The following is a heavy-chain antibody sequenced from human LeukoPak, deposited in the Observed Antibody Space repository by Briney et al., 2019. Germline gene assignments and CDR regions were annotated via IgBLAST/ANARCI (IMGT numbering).Heavy chain of an antibody. CDR2: IRYDGSNK. D-gene: IGHD3-10*01. CDR1: GFTFSSYG. Sequence: QPGGSLRLSCAASGFTFSSYGMHWVRQAPGKGLEWVAFIRYDGSNKYYADSVKGRFTISRDNSKNTLYLQMNSLRAEDTAVYYCASFPLWFGELLAKWGQGTLVTVSS. V-gene: IGHV3-30*02. CDR3: ASFPLWFGELLAK. J-gene: IGHJ4*02.